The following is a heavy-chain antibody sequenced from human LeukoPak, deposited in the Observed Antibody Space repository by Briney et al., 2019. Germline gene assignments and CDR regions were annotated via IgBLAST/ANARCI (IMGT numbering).Heavy chain of an antibody. CDR3: ATVRRAGNWANFDY. D-gene: IGHD3-10*01. CDR1: GYTLTELS. V-gene: IGHV1-24*01. Sequence: GASVKVSCKVSGYTLTELSMHWVRQAPGKGLEWMGGFDVEDGETIYAQKFQGRVTMTEDTSTDTAYMELSSLRSEDTAVYYCATVRRAGNWANFDYWGQGTLVTVSS. J-gene: IGHJ4*02. CDR2: FDVEDGET.